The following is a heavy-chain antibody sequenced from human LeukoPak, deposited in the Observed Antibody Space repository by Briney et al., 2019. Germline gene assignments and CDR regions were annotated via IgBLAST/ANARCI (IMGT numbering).Heavy chain of an antibody. CDR1: GDSLRKSTFY. D-gene: IGHD3-22*01. Sequence: SETLSLTCTVSGDSLRKSTFYWVWIRQPPGKGLEWIGRIYSSGTTNYNPSLKSRVTMSVDTSKNQFSLKLSSVTAADTAVYYCAREYYYDSSGYPYYFDYWGQGTLVTVSS. CDR2: IYSSGTT. V-gene: IGHV4-61*05. CDR3: AREYYYDSSGYPYYFDY. J-gene: IGHJ4*02.